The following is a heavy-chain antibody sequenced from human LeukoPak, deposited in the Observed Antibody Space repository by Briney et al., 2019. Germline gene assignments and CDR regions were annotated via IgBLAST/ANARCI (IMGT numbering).Heavy chain of an antibody. D-gene: IGHD3-9*01. CDR3: TNLRYAY. Sequence: GGSLRLSCVAPGFTFISYVMNSVPQAPGKGLEWVSTMSGGDGLTYSVDSVKRRFTGYRDSSKKTVSLQINILRAEDTSFYYCTNLRYAYWGQGTLVTV. CDR1: GFTFISYV. J-gene: IGHJ4*02. V-gene: IGHV3-23*01. CDR2: MSGGDGLT.